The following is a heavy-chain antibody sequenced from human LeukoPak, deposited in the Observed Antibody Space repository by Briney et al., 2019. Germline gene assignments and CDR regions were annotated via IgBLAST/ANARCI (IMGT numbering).Heavy chain of an antibody. CDR1: GFTFSSYS. CDR2: ISSSYI. CDR3: ARAPYYDSSGVLMGFDY. Sequence: PGGSLRLSCAASGFTFSSYSMNWVRQAPGKGLEWVSSISSSYIYYAYSVKGRFTISRDNAKNSLYLQMNSLRAEDTAVYYCARAPYYDSSGVLMGFDYWGQGTLVTVSS. D-gene: IGHD3-22*01. J-gene: IGHJ4*02. V-gene: IGHV3-21*01.